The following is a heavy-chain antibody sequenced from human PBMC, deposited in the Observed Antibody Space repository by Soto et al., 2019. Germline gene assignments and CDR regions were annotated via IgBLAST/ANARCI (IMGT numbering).Heavy chain of an antibody. D-gene: IGHD3-9*01. Sequence: GGSLRLSCAASGFTFSSYGMHWVRQAPGKGLEWVAVISYDGSNKYYADSVKGRFTISRDNSKNTLYLQMNSLRAEDTAVYYCAKDLRHQLRYFDWLLNIYYYYGMDVWGQGTTVTVSS. CDR1: GFTFSSYG. J-gene: IGHJ6*02. CDR2: ISYDGSNK. CDR3: AKDLRHQLRYFDWLLNIYYYYGMDV. V-gene: IGHV3-30*18.